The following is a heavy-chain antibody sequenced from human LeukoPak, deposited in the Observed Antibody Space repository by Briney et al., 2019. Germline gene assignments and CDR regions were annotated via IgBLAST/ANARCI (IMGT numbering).Heavy chain of an antibody. CDR1: GGSISSGGYY. Sequence: SETLSLTCTVSGGSISSGGYYWSWIRQHPGKGLEWIAYIHHSGITHYNPSLKSRVTISVDTSKNLFSLRLSSVTAADTAVYYCARQYASGSLNWFDPWGQRTLVTVSS. CDR2: IHHSGIT. CDR3: ARQYASGSLNWFDP. J-gene: IGHJ5*02. D-gene: IGHD3-10*01. V-gene: IGHV4-31*03.